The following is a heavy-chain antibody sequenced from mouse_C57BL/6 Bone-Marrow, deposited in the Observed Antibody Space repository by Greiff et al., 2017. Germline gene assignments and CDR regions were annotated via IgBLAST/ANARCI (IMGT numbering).Heavy chain of an antibody. Sequence: VQLQQSGAELVKPGASVKLSCKASGYSFTSYWMHWVKQRPGQGLEWIGMIHPNSGSTNYNEKFKSKATLTVDKSSSTAYMQLSSLTSEDSAVYYCAPITTVVARYAMDYWGQGTSVTVSS. V-gene: IGHV1-64*01. CDR2: IHPNSGST. D-gene: IGHD1-1*01. CDR3: APITTVVARYAMDY. J-gene: IGHJ4*01. CDR1: GYSFTSYW.